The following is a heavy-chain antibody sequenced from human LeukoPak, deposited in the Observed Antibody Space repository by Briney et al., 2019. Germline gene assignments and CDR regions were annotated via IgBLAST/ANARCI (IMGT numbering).Heavy chain of an antibody. J-gene: IGHJ4*02. CDR3: ARRGDCNIGTCYYFDY. CDR1: GFTFGSYG. CDR2: ISYDGSDK. D-gene: IGHD2/OR15-2a*01. V-gene: IGHV3-30*03. Sequence: GRSLRLSCAASGFTFGSYGMHWVRQAPGQGLEWVSLISYDGSDKYYTDSVTGRFTISRDNSKNTLFLQMNSLRAEDTAVYYCARRGDCNIGTCYYFDYWGQGTQVTASS.